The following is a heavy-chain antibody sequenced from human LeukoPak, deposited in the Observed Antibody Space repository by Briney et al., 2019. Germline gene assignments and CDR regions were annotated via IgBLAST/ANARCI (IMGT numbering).Heavy chain of an antibody. Sequence: PGGSLRLSCAVSGFTVSGNYMSWVRQAPGKGLEWVANIKQDGSEKYYVDSVKGRFTISRDNAKNSLYLQMNSLRAEDMALYYCAKDIPVRGIVGAIDAFDIWGQGTMVTVSS. CDR3: AKDIPVRGIVGAIDAFDI. J-gene: IGHJ3*02. CDR1: GFTVSGNY. CDR2: IKQDGSEK. V-gene: IGHV3-7*03. D-gene: IGHD1-26*01.